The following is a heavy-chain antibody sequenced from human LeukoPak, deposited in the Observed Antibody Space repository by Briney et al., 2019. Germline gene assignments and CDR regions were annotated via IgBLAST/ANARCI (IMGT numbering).Heavy chain of an antibody. CDR2: IYYSGNT. D-gene: IGHD3-22*01. J-gene: IGHJ4*02. V-gene: IGHV4-39*07. CDR1: GGSISGSSYY. Sequence: SETLSLTCTVSGGSISGSSYYWGWIRQPPGKGLEWIGSIYYSGNTYYNPSLKSRVTISVDTSKNQFSLKLSSVTAADTAVYYCARGNGRDSSGYYSTPYYFDYWGQGTLVTVSS. CDR3: ARGNGRDSSGYYSTPYYFDY.